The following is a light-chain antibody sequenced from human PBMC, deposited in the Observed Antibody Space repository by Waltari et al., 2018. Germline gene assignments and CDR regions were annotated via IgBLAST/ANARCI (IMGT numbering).Light chain of an antibody. CDR1: TSNIGAGYA. Sequence: QSVLTQPPSVSGAPGQRVTISCTGTTSNIGAGYAVYWYQQLPGTVPKLLIFVNSNGPSGVADRVAGSKSGTSASLVITVLQAEDEADYYCQSYDSSLSGKVFGGGTKLTVL. J-gene: IGLJ2*01. CDR2: VNS. CDR3: QSYDSSLSGKV. V-gene: IGLV1-40*01.